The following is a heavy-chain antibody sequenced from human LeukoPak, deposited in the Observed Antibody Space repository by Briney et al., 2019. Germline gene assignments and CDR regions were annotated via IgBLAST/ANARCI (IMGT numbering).Heavy chain of an antibody. V-gene: IGHV4-59*04. CDR3: ASVRRGFGESSKYYSYYYMDV. Sequence: SETLSLTCTVSGGSISSYYWSWIRQPPGKGLEWIGYIYYSGSTYCNPSLKSRVTISVDTSKNQFSLKLSAVTAADTAVYYCASVRRGFGESSKYYSYYYMDVWGNGTTVTISS. CDR2: IYYSGST. D-gene: IGHD3-10*01. CDR1: GGSISSYY. J-gene: IGHJ6*03.